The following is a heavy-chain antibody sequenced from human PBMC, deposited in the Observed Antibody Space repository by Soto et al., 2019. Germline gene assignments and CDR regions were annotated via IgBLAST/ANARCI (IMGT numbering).Heavy chain of an antibody. D-gene: IGHD2-15*01. J-gene: IGHJ4*02. CDR2: ISDDGSNK. V-gene: IGHV3-30*18. Sequence: GGSLRLSCAASGFPFSSYGMPWVRQAPGKGLEWVAVISDDGSNKYYADSVEGRFTISRDNSKNTLYLQMNSLRAEETAVYYCAKDYCSGWLQCFDYWGQGTLVTVSS. CDR1: GFPFSSYG. CDR3: AKDYCSGWLQCFDY.